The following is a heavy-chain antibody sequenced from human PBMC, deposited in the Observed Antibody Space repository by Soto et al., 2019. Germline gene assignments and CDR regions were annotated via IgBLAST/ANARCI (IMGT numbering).Heavy chain of an antibody. D-gene: IGHD3-10*01. Sequence: QVQLVESGGGVVQPGKSLRLSCAGSGFTFSSYGMDWVRQAPGKWLEWVAVISYDGSNKYYADSVKGRFTISRDNSKNTLYLQMSSLRADDTAVYYCAKDRMGAGVRGYFDYWGQGTLVTVSS. CDR2: ISYDGSNK. CDR1: GFTFSSYG. J-gene: IGHJ4*02. V-gene: IGHV3-30*18. CDR3: AKDRMGAGVRGYFDY.